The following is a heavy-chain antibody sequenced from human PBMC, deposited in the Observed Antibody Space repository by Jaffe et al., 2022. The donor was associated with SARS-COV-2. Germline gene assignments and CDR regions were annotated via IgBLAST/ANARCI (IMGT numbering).Heavy chain of an antibody. CDR3: ARLSMIRAFDY. J-gene: IGHJ4*02. Sequence: QVQLQESGPGLVKPSQTLSLTCTVSGDSISSGGYHWSWIRQHPGKGLEWIGHIYYSGSTYYNPSLKSRLNISIDTSQNQFSLKLSSVTAADTAVYYCARLSMIRAFDYWGQGSLVTVSS. CDR2: IYYSGST. D-gene: IGHD3-22*01. CDR1: GDSISSGGYH. V-gene: IGHV4-31*03.